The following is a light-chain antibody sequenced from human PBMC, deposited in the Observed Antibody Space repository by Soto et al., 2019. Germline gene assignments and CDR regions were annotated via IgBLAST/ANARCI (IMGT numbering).Light chain of an antibody. J-gene: IGLJ1*01. CDR1: SSDVGSYNY. Sequence: QSVLTQPASVSGSPGQSITISCTGTSSDVGSYNYVSWYQHHPGKAPKLMIFEVSNRPSGVSNRLSGSKSGNTASLTISGLQAEDEADYYCTSYTSNTYVFGTGTKLTVL. CDR2: EVS. V-gene: IGLV2-14*01. CDR3: TSYTSNTYV.